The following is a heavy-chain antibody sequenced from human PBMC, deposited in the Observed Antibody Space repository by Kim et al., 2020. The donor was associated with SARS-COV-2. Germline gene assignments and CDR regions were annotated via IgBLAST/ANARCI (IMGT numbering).Heavy chain of an antibody. Sequence: SETLSLTCAVYGGSFSGYYWSWIRQPPGKGLEWIGEINHSGSTNYNPSLKSRVTISVDTSKNQFSLKLSSVTAADTAVYYCARGLLRYFDWLLWGQGTLVTVSS. J-gene: IGHJ4*02. CDR1: GGSFSGYY. CDR3: ARGLLRYFDWLL. CDR2: INHSGST. V-gene: IGHV4-34*01. D-gene: IGHD3-9*01.